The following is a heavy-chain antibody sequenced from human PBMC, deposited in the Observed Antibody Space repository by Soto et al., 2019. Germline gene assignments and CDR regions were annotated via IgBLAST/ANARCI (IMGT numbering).Heavy chain of an antibody. CDR1: GDPISSYF. D-gene: IGHD1-26*01. CDR2: ISYSGST. CDR3: ARGVGARSSNLDY. J-gene: IGHJ4*02. Sequence: PSETLSLTCTAPGDPISSYFWTWIRQSPGKGLEWIGYISYSGSTNYNPPLKSRVTISIDTSKNQFSLMLESVTAADTAVYYCARGVGARSSNLDYWGQGLLVTVSS. V-gene: IGHV4-59*01.